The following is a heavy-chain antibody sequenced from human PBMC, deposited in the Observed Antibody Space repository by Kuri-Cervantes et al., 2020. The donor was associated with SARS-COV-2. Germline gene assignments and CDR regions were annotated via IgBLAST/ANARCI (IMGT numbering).Heavy chain of an antibody. Sequence: ASVKVSCKASGYTFTSYDINWVRQATGQGLEWMGWMNPNSGNTGYAQKFQGRVTMTRDTFTSTVYMELSSLRSEDTAVYYCARDRDGALVGYSGYWGQGTLVTVSS. J-gene: IGHJ4*02. CDR1: GYTFTSYD. V-gene: IGHV1-8*01. D-gene: IGHD1-26*01. CDR3: ARDRDGALVGYSGY. CDR2: MNPNSGNT.